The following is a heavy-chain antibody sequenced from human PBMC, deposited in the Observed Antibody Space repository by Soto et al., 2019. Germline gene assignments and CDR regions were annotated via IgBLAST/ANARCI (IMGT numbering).Heavy chain of an antibody. CDR1: GGSISSGGYY. CDR2: IYYSGST. V-gene: IGHV4-31*03. J-gene: IGHJ5*02. D-gene: IGHD2-15*01. Sequence: QVQLQESGPGLVKPSQTMSLTCTVSGGSISSGGYYWSWIRQHPGKGLEWIGYIYYSGSTYYNPSLIRRVTISVATSKNQFSLKLSSVTAADTAVYYCARAPRGARRMYNWFDPWGQGTLVTVSS. CDR3: ARAPRGARRMYNWFDP.